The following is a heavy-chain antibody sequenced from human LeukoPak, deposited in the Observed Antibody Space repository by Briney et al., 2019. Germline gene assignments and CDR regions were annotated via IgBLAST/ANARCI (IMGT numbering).Heavy chain of an antibody. Sequence: ASVKVSCKVSGYTLTELSMHWVRQAPGKGLEWMGGFDPEDGETIYAQKFQGRVTMTEDTSTDTAYMELSSLRSEDTAVYYCATSRGYSYGPPNKYYYYYYVMDVWGKGTTVTVSS. D-gene: IGHD5-18*01. J-gene: IGHJ6*04. CDR3: ATSRGYSYGPPNKYYYYYYVMDV. CDR2: FDPEDGET. V-gene: IGHV1-24*01. CDR1: GYTLTELS.